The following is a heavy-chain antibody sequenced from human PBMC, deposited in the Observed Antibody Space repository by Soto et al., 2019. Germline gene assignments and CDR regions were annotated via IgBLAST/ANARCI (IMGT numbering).Heavy chain of an antibody. CDR2: INSDGSST. D-gene: IGHD3-3*01. J-gene: IGHJ6*02. CDR1: GFTFSSYW. Sequence: GGSLRLSCAASGFTFSSYWMHWVRQAPGKGLVWFSRINSDGSSTSYADSVKGRFTISRDNAKSTLYLQMNSLRAEDTAVYYCARDRREGDFWSGYLYGMDVWGQGTTVTVSS. CDR3: ARDRREGDFWSGYLYGMDV. V-gene: IGHV3-74*01.